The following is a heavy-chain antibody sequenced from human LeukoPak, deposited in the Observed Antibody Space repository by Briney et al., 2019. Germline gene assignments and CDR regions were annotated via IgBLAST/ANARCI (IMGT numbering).Heavy chain of an antibody. Sequence: GGSLRLSCAASGFTFSSYEMNWVRQAPGKGLEWVSYISSSGSTIYYADSVKGRFTISRDNSKNTLYLQMNSLRAEDTAVYYCARGLGKDYGSGNFRYFDYWGQGTLVTVSS. D-gene: IGHD3-10*01. CDR3: ARGLGKDYGSGNFRYFDY. CDR1: GFTFSSYE. V-gene: IGHV3-48*03. J-gene: IGHJ4*02. CDR2: ISSSGSTI.